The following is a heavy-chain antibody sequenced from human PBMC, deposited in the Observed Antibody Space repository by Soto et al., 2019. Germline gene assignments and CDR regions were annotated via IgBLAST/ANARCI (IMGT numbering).Heavy chain of an antibody. CDR3: AKEGLEYYDFWSGYYSYYYYYYMDV. J-gene: IGHJ6*03. D-gene: IGHD3-3*01. CDR2: ISGSGGST. V-gene: IGHV3-23*01. Sequence: EVQLLESGGGLVQPGGSLRLSCAASGFTFSSYAMSWVRQAPGKGLEWVSAISGSGGSTYYADSVKGRFTISRDNSKNTLYLQMNNLRAEDTAVYYCAKEGLEYYDFWSGYYSYYYYYYMDVWGKGTTVTVSS. CDR1: GFTFSSYA.